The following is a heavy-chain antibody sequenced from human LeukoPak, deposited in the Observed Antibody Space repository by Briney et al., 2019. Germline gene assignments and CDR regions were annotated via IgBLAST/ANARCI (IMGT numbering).Heavy chain of an antibody. Sequence: PSETLSLTCAVYGGSFSGYYWSWIRQPPGKGLEWIGEINHSGSTNYGPSLKSRVTISVDTSKKQISLKLSSVTAADTAVCYCARAKEYGYNYGPGFGFDPWGQGTLVTVSS. CDR1: GGSFSGYY. CDR2: INHSGST. CDR3: ARAKEYGYNYGPGFGFDP. J-gene: IGHJ5*02. D-gene: IGHD5-18*01. V-gene: IGHV4-34*01.